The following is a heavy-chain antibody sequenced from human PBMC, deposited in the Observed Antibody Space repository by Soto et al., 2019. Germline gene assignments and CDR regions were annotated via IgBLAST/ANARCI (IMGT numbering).Heavy chain of an antibody. V-gene: IGHV5-10-1*01. J-gene: IGHJ6*02. Sequence: GESLKISCKGSGYSFTNYWISWVRQMPGKGMEWMGRIDPSDSYIKYSPSFQGHVTISADNSISTAYLQWSSLKASDTAMYYCARHDCSSTRCYNFGMDVWGQGTTVTVSS. CDR2: IDPSDSYI. CDR1: GYSFTNYW. D-gene: IGHD2-2*02. CDR3: ARHDCSSTRCYNFGMDV.